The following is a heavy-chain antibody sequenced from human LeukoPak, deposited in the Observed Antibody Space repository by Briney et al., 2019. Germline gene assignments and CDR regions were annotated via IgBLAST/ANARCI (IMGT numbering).Heavy chain of an antibody. CDR1: GYSISSDYY. V-gene: IGHV3-11*06. D-gene: IGHD4-23*01. CDR3: ARERIRWHTFDP. CDR2: ISSSGYYT. Sequence: LSLTCTVSGYSISSDYYWGWIRQPPGKGLEWVSGISSSGYYTYYADSVKGRFTISRDNAKNSLYLQMNSLRAEDTAVYYCARERIRWHTFDPWGQGTLVTVSS. J-gene: IGHJ5*02.